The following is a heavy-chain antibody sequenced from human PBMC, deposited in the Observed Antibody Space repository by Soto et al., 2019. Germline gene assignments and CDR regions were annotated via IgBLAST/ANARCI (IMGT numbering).Heavy chain of an antibody. CDR2: ISGSGGST. Sequence: EVQLLESGGGLVQPGGSLRLSCAASGFTFSRYAMSWVRQAPGKGLEWVSAISGSGGSTYYADSVKGRFTISRDNSKNTLYLQMNSLRAEDTAVYYCAKVLYDFWRAGQDYWGQGTLVTVSS. V-gene: IGHV3-23*01. CDR3: AKVLYDFWRAGQDY. CDR1: GFTFSRYA. J-gene: IGHJ4*02. D-gene: IGHD3-3*01.